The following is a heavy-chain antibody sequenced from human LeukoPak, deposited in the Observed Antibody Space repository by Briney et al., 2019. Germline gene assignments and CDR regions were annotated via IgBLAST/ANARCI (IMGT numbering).Heavy chain of an antibody. CDR2: IYTSGST. J-gene: IGHJ4*02. V-gene: IGHV4-61*02. Sequence: SETLSPTCTVSGGSISSGSYYWSWIRQPAGKGLEWIGRIYTSGSTNYNPSLKSRVTISVDTSKNQFSLKLSSVTAADTAVYYCARDPYGSGSYWGQGTLVTVSS. D-gene: IGHD3-10*01. CDR1: GGSISSGSYY. CDR3: ARDPYGSGSY.